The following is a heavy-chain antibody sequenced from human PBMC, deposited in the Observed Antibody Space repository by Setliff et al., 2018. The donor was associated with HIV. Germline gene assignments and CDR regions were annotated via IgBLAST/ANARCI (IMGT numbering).Heavy chain of an antibody. J-gene: IGHJ5*02. CDR1: GGSITSNNYY. CDR2: IYHSGST. CDR3: ARIYDSSGYYRAPIGWFDP. V-gene: IGHV4-39*07. Sequence: PSETLSLTCTVSGGSITSNNYYWGWIRQPPGKGLEWIGSIYHSGSTYYNPSLKSRVTISADTSKNQFSLKLSSVTAADTAVYYCARIYDSSGYYRAPIGWFDPWGQGTLVTVSS. D-gene: IGHD3-22*01.